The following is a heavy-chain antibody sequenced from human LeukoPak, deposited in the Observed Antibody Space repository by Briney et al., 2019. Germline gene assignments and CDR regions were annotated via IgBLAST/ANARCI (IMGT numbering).Heavy chain of an antibody. V-gene: IGHV4-59*12. J-gene: IGHJ3*02. CDR3: ARVPRRITIFGVPYDAFDI. Sequence: SETLSLTCTVSGGSISSYYWSWIRRPPGKGLEWIGYIYYSGSTNYNPSLKSRVTISVDTSKNQFSLKLSSVTAADTAVYYCARVPRRITIFGVPYDAFDIWGQGTMVTVSS. D-gene: IGHD3-3*01. CDR1: GGSISSYY. CDR2: IYYSGST.